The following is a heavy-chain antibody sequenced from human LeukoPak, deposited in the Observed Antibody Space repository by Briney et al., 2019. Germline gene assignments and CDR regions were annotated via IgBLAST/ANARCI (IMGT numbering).Heavy chain of an antibody. CDR2: INPNSGGT. D-gene: IGHD3-22*01. CDR3: AIYYDSSGYFLDP. V-gene: IGHV1-2*02. CDR1: GYTFTGYY. Sequence: ASVKVSCKASGYTFTGYYMHSVRQAPGQGLEWMGWINPNSGGTNNAQKFQGRVTMTRDTSISTAYMELSRLRSDDTAVYYCAIYYDSSGYFLDPWGQGTLVTVSS. J-gene: IGHJ5*02.